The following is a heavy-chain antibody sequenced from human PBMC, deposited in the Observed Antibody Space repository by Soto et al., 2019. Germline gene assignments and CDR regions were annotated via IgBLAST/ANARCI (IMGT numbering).Heavy chain of an antibody. V-gene: IGHV3-13*01. CDR2: IGTSGHA. CDR1: GFTFSGYG. J-gene: IGHJ3*02. Sequence: EVQLVESGGGLVQAGGSLRLSCAASGFTFSGYGMHWVRQAAGERLEWVSVIGTSGHAFYAGSVKGRFTITREDAKNYVYLQMNSLRDGDTAVYYCARGGGFGEQHSDAFDIWGQGTMVTVSS. CDR3: ARGGGFGEQHSDAFDI. D-gene: IGHD3-10*01.